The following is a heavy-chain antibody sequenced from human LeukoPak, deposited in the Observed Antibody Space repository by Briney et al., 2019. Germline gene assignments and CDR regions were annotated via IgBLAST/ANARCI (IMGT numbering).Heavy chain of an antibody. CDR2: INPSGGST. D-gene: IGHD1-1*01. CDR1: GYTFTSYY. CDR3: ARGPENDGVPHWFDP. V-gene: IGHV1-46*03. J-gene: IGHJ5*02. Sequence: ASVKVSCKASGYTFTSYYMQWVRQAPGQGLEWMGIINPSGGSTSYAQKFQGRVTMTRDTSTSTVYVELSSLRSEDTAVYYCARGPENDGVPHWFDPWGQGTLVTVSS.